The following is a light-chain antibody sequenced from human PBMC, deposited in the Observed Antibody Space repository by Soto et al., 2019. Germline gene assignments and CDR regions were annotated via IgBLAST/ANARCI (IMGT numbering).Light chain of an antibody. CDR2: DAS. J-gene: IGKJ4*01. CDR3: QQRSNWPPLP. V-gene: IGKV3-11*01. CDR1: QSVSSY. Sequence: EIVLTQSPATLSLSPGERATLSCRASQSVSSYLAWYQQKPGQAPRLLIYDASNRATGIPARFSGSGSGTDFTLTISSLEPEDFAVYYCQQRSNWPPLPFGGGTKMDIK.